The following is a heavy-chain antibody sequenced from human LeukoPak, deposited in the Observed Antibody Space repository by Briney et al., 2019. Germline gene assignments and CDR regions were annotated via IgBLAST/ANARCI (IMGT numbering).Heavy chain of an antibody. J-gene: IGHJ3*02. CDR1: GFTFSSYE. Sequence: GGSLRLSCADSGFTFSSYEMNWVRQAPGKGLEWVSYISSSGSTIYYADSAKGRFTISRDNAKNSLYLQMNSLRAEDTAVYYCARDRGRMVRGATHDAFDIWGQGTMVTVSS. D-gene: IGHD3-10*01. CDR2: ISSSGSTI. V-gene: IGHV3-48*03. CDR3: ARDRGRMVRGATHDAFDI.